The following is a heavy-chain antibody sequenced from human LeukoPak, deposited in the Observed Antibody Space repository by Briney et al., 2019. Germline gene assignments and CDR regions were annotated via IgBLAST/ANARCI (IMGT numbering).Heavy chain of an antibody. CDR3: ASGTGYCSGGSCYSYWFDP. J-gene: IGHJ5*02. CDR1: GYTFTGYY. D-gene: IGHD2-15*01. CDR2: INPNSGGT. Sequence: ASVKVSCKASGYTFTGYYMHWVQQAPGQGLEWMGWINPNSGGTNYAQKFQGRVTMTRDTSISTAYMELSRLRSDDTAVYYCASGTGYCSGGSCYSYWFDPWGQGTLVTVSS. V-gene: IGHV1-2*02.